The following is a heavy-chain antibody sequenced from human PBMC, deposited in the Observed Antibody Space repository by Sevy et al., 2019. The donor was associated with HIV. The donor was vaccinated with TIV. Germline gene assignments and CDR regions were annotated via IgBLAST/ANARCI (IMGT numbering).Heavy chain of an antibody. Sequence: SETLSLTCTVSGGSITSLYWNWIRQPPGQGLEWIANIYYNGHINYNPSLKSRVTLSLDTSKNQFSLRLSSVTAADTAMYYCAGENAWGRGYSWGQGTLVTVS. J-gene: IGHJ4*02. CDR3: AGENAWGRGYS. CDR2: IYYNGHI. D-gene: IGHD1-26*01. V-gene: IGHV4-59*08. CDR1: GGSITSLY.